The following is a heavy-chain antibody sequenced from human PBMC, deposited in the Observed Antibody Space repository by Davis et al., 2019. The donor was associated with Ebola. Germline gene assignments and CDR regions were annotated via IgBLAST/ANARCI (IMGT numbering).Heavy chain of an antibody. V-gene: IGHV3-23*01. CDR2: ISSSGDKI. CDR1: GFTFSSYA. D-gene: IGHD1-26*01. Sequence: GGSLRLSCEASGFTFSSYAMSWVRQAPGKGLEWVSGISSSGDKIYYADSVKGRFTISRDNSKNTLYLQMNSLRPEDTAVYYCAKGEWEIPSIFDYWGQGILVAVSS. J-gene: IGHJ4*02. CDR3: AKGEWEIPSIFDY.